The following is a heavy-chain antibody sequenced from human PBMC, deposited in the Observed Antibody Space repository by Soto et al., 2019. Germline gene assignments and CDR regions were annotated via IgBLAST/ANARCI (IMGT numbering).Heavy chain of an antibody. CDR2: INAGNGNT. J-gene: IGHJ4*02. Sequence: ASVKVSCKASGYTFTSYAMHWVRQAPGQRLEWMGWINAGNGNTKYSQKFQGRVTITRDTSASTAYMEPSSLRSEDTAVYYCASYSSSGSYLGYWGQGTLVTVSS. CDR1: GYTFTSYA. D-gene: IGHD1-26*01. CDR3: ASYSSSGSYLGY. V-gene: IGHV1-3*01.